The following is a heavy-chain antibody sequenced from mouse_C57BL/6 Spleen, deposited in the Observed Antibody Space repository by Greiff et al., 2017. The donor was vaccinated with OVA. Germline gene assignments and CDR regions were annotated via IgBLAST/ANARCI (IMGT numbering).Heavy chain of an antibody. CDR1: GYAFTNYL. Sequence: VQLQQSGAELVRPGTSVKVSCKASGYAFTNYLIEWVKQRPGQGLEWIGVINPGSGGTNYNEKFKGKATLTADKSSSTAYMQLSSLTSEDSAVYVCARSGSSYGYFDVWGTGTTVTVSS. V-gene: IGHV1-54*01. CDR2: INPGSGGT. J-gene: IGHJ1*03. CDR3: ARSGSSYGYFDV. D-gene: IGHD1-1*01.